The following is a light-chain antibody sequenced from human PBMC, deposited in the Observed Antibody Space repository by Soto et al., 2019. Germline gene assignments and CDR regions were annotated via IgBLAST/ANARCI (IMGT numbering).Light chain of an antibody. Sequence: EIVMTQSPATLSVSPGERATLSCRASLSVGSNLAWYQQRPGQAPRLLILGASTRDNGVPARFSGSGSGTEFTLTISGLQSEDSAVYYCQQYKDWYTFGQGTKLQIK. CDR2: GAS. CDR3: QQYKDWYT. V-gene: IGKV3-15*01. J-gene: IGKJ2*01. CDR1: LSVGSN.